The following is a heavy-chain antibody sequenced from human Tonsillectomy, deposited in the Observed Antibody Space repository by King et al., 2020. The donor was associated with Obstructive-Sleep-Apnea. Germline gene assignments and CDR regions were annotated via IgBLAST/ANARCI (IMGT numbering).Heavy chain of an antibody. CDR1: GGSISGGSYY. CDR3: ARRKENFGTDY. D-gene: IGHD6-13*01. Sequence: QLQESGPGLVKPSETLSLTCTVSGGSISGGSYYWGWVRQPPGKGLEWVGNIYYSGGTHYNPALKSRVTISVDTSKNQFSLKLTSLTAADTAVYYCARRKENFGTDYWGQGTLVTVSP. CDR2: IYYSGGT. J-gene: IGHJ4*02. V-gene: IGHV4-39*07.